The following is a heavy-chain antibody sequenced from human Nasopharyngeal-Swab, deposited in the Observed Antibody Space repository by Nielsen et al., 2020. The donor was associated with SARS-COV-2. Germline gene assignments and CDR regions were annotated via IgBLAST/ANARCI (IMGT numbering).Heavy chain of an antibody. CDR2: INAGNGNT. Sequence: ASVKVSCKASGYTFTSYAMHWVRQAPGQRLEWMGWINAGNGNTKYSQKFQGRVTITRDTSASTAYMELSSLRPEDTAVYYCARLAPLKFYYYYMDVWGKGTTVTVSS. CDR1: GYTFTSYA. D-gene: IGHD3-3*02. V-gene: IGHV1-3*01. J-gene: IGHJ6*03. CDR3: ARLAPLKFYYYYMDV.